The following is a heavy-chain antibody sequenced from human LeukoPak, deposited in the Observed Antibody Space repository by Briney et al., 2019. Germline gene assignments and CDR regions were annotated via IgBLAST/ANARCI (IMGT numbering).Heavy chain of an antibody. CDR2: IIPIFGTA. V-gene: IGHV1-69*13. J-gene: IGHJ4*02. Sequence: SVKVSCMASGGTFSSYAISWVRQAPGQGLEGMGGIIPIFGTANYAQKFQGRVTITADESTSTAYMELSSLRSEDTAVYYCAHGSVAAAGTDFDYWGQGTLVTVSS. D-gene: IGHD6-13*01. CDR3: AHGSVAAAGTDFDY. CDR1: GGTFSSYA.